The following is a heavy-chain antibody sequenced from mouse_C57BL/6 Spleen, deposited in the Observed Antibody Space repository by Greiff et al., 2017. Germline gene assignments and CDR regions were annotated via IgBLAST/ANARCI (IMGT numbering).Heavy chain of an antibody. V-gene: IGHV1-64*01. CDR2: IHPNSGST. CDR1: GYTFTSYW. D-gene: IGHD1-1*01. J-gene: IGHJ2*01. Sequence: VQLQQPGAELVKPGASVKLSCKASGYTFTSYWMHWVKQRPGQGLEWIGMIHPNSGSTNYTEKFKSKATLTVDKSSSTAYMQLSSLTSEDSAVYYCARGDLLITTVVAFDYWGQGTTLTVSS. CDR3: ARGDLLITTVVAFDY.